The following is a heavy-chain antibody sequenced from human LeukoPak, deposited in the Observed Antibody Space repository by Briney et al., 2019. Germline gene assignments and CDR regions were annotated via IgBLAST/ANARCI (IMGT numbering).Heavy chain of an antibody. Sequence: GGSLRLSCAASGFTFSNVWMSWVRQAPGKGLEWVGRIRNKADGGTTDFAAPVKGRFTISRDDSKTTLYLQMNSLKTEDTAVYYCTTEGCNIGSCQALYFDFWGQGTLVTVSS. V-gene: IGHV3-15*01. CDR3: TTEGCNIGSCQALYFDF. J-gene: IGHJ4*02. CDR1: GFTFSNVW. CDR2: IRNKADGGTT. D-gene: IGHD2-15*01.